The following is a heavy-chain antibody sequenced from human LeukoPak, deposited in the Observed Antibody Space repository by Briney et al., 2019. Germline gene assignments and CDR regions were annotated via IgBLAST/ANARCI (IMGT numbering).Heavy chain of an antibody. CDR1: GFTFSNTA. CDR2: IVVGSGNT. CDR3: AADPGMLTSYFEY. D-gene: IGHD3-16*01. Sequence: GTSVKVSCKTSGFTFSNTAIQWVRQARGQHLEWIGWIVVGSGNTKYAQKLQERVTIFRDMSTNTVYLELSSLTSEDTAVYYCAADPGMLTSYFEYWGQGTLVTVSS. V-gene: IGHV1-58*02. J-gene: IGHJ4*02.